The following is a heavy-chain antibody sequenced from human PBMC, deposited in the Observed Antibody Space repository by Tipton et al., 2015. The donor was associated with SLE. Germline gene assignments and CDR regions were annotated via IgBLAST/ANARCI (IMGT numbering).Heavy chain of an antibody. V-gene: IGHV4-34*01. CDR1: GGSINNYY. CDR2: INHSGNT. CDR3: VRSSGYYIDF. Sequence: TLSLTCTVSGGSINNYYWTWIRQPPGKGLEWIGEINHSGNTNYSPSLKSRVIMSVDTSKNQFSLRLDSLTAADTAIYYCVRSSGYYIDFWGQGTLVTVSS. D-gene: IGHD3-3*01. J-gene: IGHJ4*02.